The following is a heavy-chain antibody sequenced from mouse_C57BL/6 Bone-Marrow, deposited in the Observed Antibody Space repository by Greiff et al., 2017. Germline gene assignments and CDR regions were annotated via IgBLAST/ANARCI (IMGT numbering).Heavy chain of an antibody. Sequence: VHLVESGPGLVAPSQSLSITCTVSGFSLTSYGVDWVRQSPGKGLEWLGVIWGVGSTNYNSALKSRLSISKDNSKSQVFLKMNSLQPDDTAMYXCASVGGYDGFAYWGQGTLVTVSA. CDR2: IWGVGST. V-gene: IGHV2-6*01. CDR3: ASVGGYDGFAY. CDR1: GFSLTSYG. D-gene: IGHD2-2*01. J-gene: IGHJ3*01.